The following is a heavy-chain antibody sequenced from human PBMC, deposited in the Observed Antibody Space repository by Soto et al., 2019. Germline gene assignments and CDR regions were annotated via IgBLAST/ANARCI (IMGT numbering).Heavy chain of an antibody. CDR2: ISGSGGST. CDR3: AKPADYDFWSGSGRPTPYYYYYGMDV. Sequence: PGGSLRLSCAGSGCTFSSYAMSWVRQAPGKGLEWVSAISGSGGSTYYADSVKGRFTISRDNSKNTLYLQMNSLRAEDTAVYYCAKPADYDFWSGSGRPTPYYYYYGMDVWGQGTTVTVSS. D-gene: IGHD3-3*01. J-gene: IGHJ6*02. V-gene: IGHV3-23*01. CDR1: GCTFSSYA.